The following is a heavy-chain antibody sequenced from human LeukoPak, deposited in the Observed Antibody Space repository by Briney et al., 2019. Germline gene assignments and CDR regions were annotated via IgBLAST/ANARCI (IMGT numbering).Heavy chain of an antibody. J-gene: IGHJ3*02. V-gene: IGHV3-48*03. Sequence: PGGSLRLSCAASGFTFSSYEMNWVRQAPGKGLEWVSYISSSGSTIYYADSVKGRFTISRDNAKNSLYLQMNSLRAEDTAVYYCARVSNDYGDLDVHDIWGQGTMVTVSS. CDR1: GFTFSSYE. CDR3: ARVSNDYGDLDVHDI. D-gene: IGHD4-17*01. CDR2: ISSSGSTI.